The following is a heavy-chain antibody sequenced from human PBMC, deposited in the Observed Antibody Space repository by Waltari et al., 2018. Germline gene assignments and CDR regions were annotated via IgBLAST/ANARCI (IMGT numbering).Heavy chain of an antibody. Sequence: EVRLEESGGGLVKPGGALRLSCAASGFACSSYWMHWVRQAPGKGLVWVSRIDDDGSGTTYADSVMGRFTISRDNAKNTVYLEMNSLRAEDTAVYYCSRSPAGYSRSDYWGQGTLVTVSS. V-gene: IGHV3-74*01. CDR1: GFACSSYW. J-gene: IGHJ4*02. CDR3: SRSPAGYSRSDY. CDR2: IDDDGSGT. D-gene: IGHD5-18*01.